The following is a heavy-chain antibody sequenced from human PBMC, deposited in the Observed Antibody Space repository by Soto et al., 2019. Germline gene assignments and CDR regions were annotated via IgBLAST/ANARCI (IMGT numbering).Heavy chain of an antibody. Sequence: PGGSLRLSCAASGFTFSSYAMSWVRQAPGKGLEWVSAISGSGGSTYYVESVKGRFTISRDNSKNTLYLQMNSLRAGDTAVYYCAKNKQRPSDYVYDMDVWGQGTMVTVSS. CDR2: ISGSGGST. CDR1: GFTFSSYA. CDR3: AKNKQRPSDYVYDMDV. J-gene: IGHJ6*02. V-gene: IGHV3-23*01. D-gene: IGHD1-1*01.